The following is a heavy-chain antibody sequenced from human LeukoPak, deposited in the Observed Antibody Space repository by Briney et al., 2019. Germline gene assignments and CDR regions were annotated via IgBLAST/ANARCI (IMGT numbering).Heavy chain of an antibody. CDR2: INPNSDGT. V-gene: IGHV1-2*02. CDR3: ARGLLNNVLLWFGELLDGDYYFDY. J-gene: IGHJ4*02. CDR1: GYTFTGYY. Sequence: ASVKVSCKASGYTFTGYYMHWVRQAPGQGLEWMGWINPNSDGTNYAQKFQGRVTMTRDTSISTAYMELSRLRSDDTAVYYCARGLLNNVLLWFGELLDGDYYFDYWGQGTLVTVSS. D-gene: IGHD3-10*01.